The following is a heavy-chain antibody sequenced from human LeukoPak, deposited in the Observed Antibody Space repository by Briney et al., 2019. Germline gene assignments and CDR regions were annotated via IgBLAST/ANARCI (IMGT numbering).Heavy chain of an antibody. CDR1: GFTFSSYW. CDR2: IKQDGSEK. Sequence: GGSLRLSCAASGFTFSSYWMSWVCQAPGKGLEWVANIKQDGSEKYYVDSVKGRFTISRDNAKNSLYLQMNSLRAEDTAVYYCARSLNPYSSGWYDYWGQGTLVTVSS. D-gene: IGHD6-19*01. V-gene: IGHV3-7*01. J-gene: IGHJ4*02. CDR3: ARSLNPYSSGWYDY.